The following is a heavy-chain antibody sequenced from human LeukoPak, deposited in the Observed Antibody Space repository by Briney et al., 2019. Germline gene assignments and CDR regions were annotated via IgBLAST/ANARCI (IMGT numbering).Heavy chain of an antibody. CDR3: ARIAAPGNRRLNF. CDR2: MNPNSGNT. D-gene: IGHD6-13*01. J-gene: IGHJ4*02. Sequence: VASVKVSCKASGYTFTTYDINWVRQAAGQGREWMGWMNPNSGNTGNAQKFQGRVTMTRNTSISTAYMELTSLTSEDTAVYFCARIAAPGNRRLNFWGQGTPVTVSS. CDR1: GYTFTTYD. V-gene: IGHV1-8*01.